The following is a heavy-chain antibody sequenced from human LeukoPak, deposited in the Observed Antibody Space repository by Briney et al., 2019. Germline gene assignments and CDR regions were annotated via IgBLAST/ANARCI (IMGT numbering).Heavy chain of an antibody. D-gene: IGHD2-21*02. J-gene: IGHJ4*02. CDR2: ISYDGSNK. CDR1: GFTFSSYG. Sequence: GGSLRLSCAASGFTFSSYGMHWVRQAPGKGLEWVAVISYDGSNKYYADSVKGRFTISRDNSKNTLYLQMNSLRAEDTAVYYCARDKDVYCGGDCQFDYWGQGTLVTVSS. V-gene: IGHV3-30*03. CDR3: ARDKDVYCGGDCQFDY.